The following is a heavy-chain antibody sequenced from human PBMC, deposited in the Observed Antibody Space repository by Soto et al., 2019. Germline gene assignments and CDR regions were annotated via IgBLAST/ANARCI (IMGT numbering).Heavy chain of an antibody. CDR3: AREGSLVGATTTDY. J-gene: IGHJ4*02. CDR1: GGTFSSYT. CDR2: IIPILGIA. Sequence: QVQLVQSGAEVKKPGSSVKVSCKASGGTFSSYTISWVRQAPGQGLEWMGRIIPILGIANYAQKFQGRVTITAEKSTNTAYMELSSLRSEDTAVYYCAREGSLVGATTTDYWGQGTLVTVSS. V-gene: IGHV1-69*08. D-gene: IGHD1-26*01.